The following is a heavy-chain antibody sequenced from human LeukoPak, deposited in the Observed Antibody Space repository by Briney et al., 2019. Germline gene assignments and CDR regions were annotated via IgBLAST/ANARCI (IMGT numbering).Heavy chain of an antibody. CDR3: ARAAYCGGDCYPGGPDAFDI. V-gene: IGHV3-53*01. CDR1: GFTVSSNY. CDR2: IYSGGST. Sequence: GRSLRLSCAASGFTVSSNYMSWVRQAPGKGLEWVSVIYSGGSTYYADSVKGRFTISRDNSKNTLYLQMNSLRAEDTAVYYCARAAYCGGDCYPGGPDAFDIWGQGTMVTVSS. J-gene: IGHJ3*02. D-gene: IGHD2-21*02.